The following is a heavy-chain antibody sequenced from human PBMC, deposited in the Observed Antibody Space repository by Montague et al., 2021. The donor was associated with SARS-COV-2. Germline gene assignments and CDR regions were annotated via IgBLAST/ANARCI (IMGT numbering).Heavy chain of an antibody. CDR3: ATEMPAYDVFDI. V-gene: IGHV4-61*08. CDR2: IYNTGRT. J-gene: IGHJ3*02. Sequence: SETLSLTCTVSGGSVTSGDYYWTWIRRPPGKGLEWIGYIYNTGRTNYNPSLKSRVTISMDTSKNQFSLKVDSVSAVDTAVYYCATEMPAYDVFDIWGQGTMVTVSS. D-gene: IGHD2-2*01. CDR1: GGSVTSGDYY.